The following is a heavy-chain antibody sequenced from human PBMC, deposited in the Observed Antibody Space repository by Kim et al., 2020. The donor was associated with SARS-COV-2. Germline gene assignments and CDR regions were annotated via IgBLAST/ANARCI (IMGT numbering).Heavy chain of an antibody. V-gene: IGHV6-1*01. CDR3: ARTRPQTAAAAEY. J-gene: IGHJ4*02. Sequence: YAESARGRITINPDTSKNQFSLQLNSVTPEDTAVYYCARTRPQTAAAAEYWGQGALVTVSS. D-gene: IGHD6-25*01.